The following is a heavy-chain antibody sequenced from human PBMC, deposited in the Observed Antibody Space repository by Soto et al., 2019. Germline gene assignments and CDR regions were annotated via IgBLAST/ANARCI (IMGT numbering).Heavy chain of an antibody. CDR1: GFTFSSYA. D-gene: IGHD3-3*01. V-gene: IGHV3-23*01. CDR2: ISGSGGST. J-gene: IGHJ4*02. Sequence: GGSLRLSCAASGFTFSSYAMSWVRQAQGKGMKWVSAISGSGGSTYYADSVKGRFTISRDNSKNTLYLQMNSLRAEDTAVYYCASNPLRLRFLEWLISWGQGTLVTVSS. CDR3: ASNPLRLRFLEWLIS.